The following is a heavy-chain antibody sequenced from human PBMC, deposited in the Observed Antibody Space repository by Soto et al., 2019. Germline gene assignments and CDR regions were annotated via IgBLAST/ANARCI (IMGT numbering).Heavy chain of an antibody. D-gene: IGHD5-18*01. CDR1: GGTFSSYA. Sequence: GASVKVSCKASGGTFSSYAISWVRQAPGQGLEWMGGIIPTFGTANYAQKFQGRVTITADESTSTAYMELSSLRSEDTAVYYCAREVRGYSYGPNDAFDIWGQGTMVTVSS. CDR3: AREVRGYSYGPNDAFDI. CDR2: IIPTFGTA. V-gene: IGHV1-69*13. J-gene: IGHJ3*02.